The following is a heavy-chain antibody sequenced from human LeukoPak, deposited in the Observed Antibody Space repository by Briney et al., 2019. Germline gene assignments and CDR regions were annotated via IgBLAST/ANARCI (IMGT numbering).Heavy chain of an antibody. D-gene: IGHD2-15*01. CDR3: ARAIVVVVATYDY. CDR1: GGSISSSSYS. Sequence: PSETLSLTCTVSGGSISSSSYSWGWIRQPPGKGLEWIGSIYYSGSTYYNPSLKSRVTISVDTSKNQFSLKLSSVTAADTAVYYCARAIVVVVATYDYWGQGTLVTVSS. J-gene: IGHJ4*02. CDR2: IYYSGST. V-gene: IGHV4-39*07.